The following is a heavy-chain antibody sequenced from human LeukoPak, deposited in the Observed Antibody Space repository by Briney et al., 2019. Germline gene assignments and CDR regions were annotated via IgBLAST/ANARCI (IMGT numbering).Heavy chain of an antibody. V-gene: IGHV4-61*02. CDR3: ASAYCSSTSCSFDY. D-gene: IGHD2-2*01. CDR2: IYTSGST. Sequence: SETLSLTCTVSGGSISSGSYYWSWIRQPAGKGLEWIGRIYTSGSTNYNPSLKSRVTISVDTSKNQFSPKLSSVTAADTAVYYCASAYCSSTSCSFDYWGQGTLVTVSS. J-gene: IGHJ4*02. CDR1: GGSISSGSYY.